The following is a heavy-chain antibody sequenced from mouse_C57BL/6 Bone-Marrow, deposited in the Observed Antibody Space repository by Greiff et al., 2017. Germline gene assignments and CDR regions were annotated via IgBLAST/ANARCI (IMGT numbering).Heavy chain of an antibody. CDR1: GYTFTSYT. D-gene: IGHD4-1*01. Sequence: QVQLQQSGAELARPGASVKMSCKASGYTFTSYTMHWVKQRPGQGLEWIGYINPSSGYTKYNQKFKDTDTLTADKSSSTAYMQLSSLTSEDSAVYYCARSNWDAWFAYWGQGTLVTVSA. CDR3: ARSNWDAWFAY. V-gene: IGHV1-4*01. J-gene: IGHJ3*01. CDR2: INPSSGYT.